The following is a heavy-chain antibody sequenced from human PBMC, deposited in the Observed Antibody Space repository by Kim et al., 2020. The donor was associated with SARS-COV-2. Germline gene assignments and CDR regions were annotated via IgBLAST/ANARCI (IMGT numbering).Heavy chain of an antibody. V-gene: IGHV5-51*01. CDR1: GYSFTSYW. J-gene: IGHJ6*02. Sequence: GESLKISCKGSGYSFTSYWIGWVRQMPGKGLEWMGIIYPGDSDTRYSPSFQGQVTISADKSISTAYLQWSSLKASDTAMYYCASSPLRKAYYYYGMDVWGQGTTVTVSS. CDR2: IYPGDSDT. CDR3: ASSPLRKAYYYYGMDV.